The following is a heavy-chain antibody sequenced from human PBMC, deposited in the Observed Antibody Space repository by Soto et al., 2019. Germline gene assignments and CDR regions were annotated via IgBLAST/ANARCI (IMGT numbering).Heavy chain of an antibody. CDR2: GYYSGST. D-gene: IGHD3-16*01. Sequence: SETLSLTCNVSGASISDYYWSWIRQPPGKRLEWIGFGYYSGSTYYNPSLKSRVSISVDVYKNQFSLRLSSVTAADTAVYYCAAHLRGRSAYLAWFDPWGQGTLVTVSS. V-gene: IGHV4-59*01. CDR3: AAHLRGRSAYLAWFDP. J-gene: IGHJ5*02. CDR1: GASISDYY.